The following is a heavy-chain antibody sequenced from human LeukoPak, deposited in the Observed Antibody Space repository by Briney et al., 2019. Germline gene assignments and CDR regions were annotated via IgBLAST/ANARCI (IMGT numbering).Heavy chain of an antibody. CDR2: IYHSGST. J-gene: IGHJ4*02. V-gene: IGHV4-30-2*01. Sequence: PSQTLSLTCAVSGGSISSGGYSWSWIRQPPGKGLEWIGYIYHSGSTYYNPSLKSRVTISVDRSKNQFSLKLSSVTAADTAVYYCARGLSSGSYPFYFDYWGQGTLVTDSS. CDR3: ARGLSSGSYPFYFDY. CDR1: GGSISSGGYS. D-gene: IGHD3-10*01.